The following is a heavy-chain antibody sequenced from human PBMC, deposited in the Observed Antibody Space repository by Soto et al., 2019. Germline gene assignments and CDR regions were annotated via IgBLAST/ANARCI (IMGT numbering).Heavy chain of an antibody. D-gene: IGHD3-16*01. CDR3: ARDSLAGYYSYGMDV. Sequence: ASVKVSCKASGGTFSSYAISWVRQAPGQGLEWMGGIIPIFGTANYAQKFQGRVTITADESTSTAYMELSSLRSDDTAVYYCARDSLAGYYSYGMDVWGEGTTVTVSS. CDR1: GGTFSSYA. V-gene: IGHV1-69*13. CDR2: IIPIFGTA. J-gene: IGHJ6*02.